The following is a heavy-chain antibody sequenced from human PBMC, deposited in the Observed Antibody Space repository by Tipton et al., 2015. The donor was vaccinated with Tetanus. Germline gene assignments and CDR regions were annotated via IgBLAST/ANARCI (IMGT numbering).Heavy chain of an antibody. D-gene: IGHD3-10*01. CDR1: GGSISSGDYS. J-gene: IGHJ6*02. CDR3: ARVKGTYNHYGLDV. V-gene: IGHV4-30-2*01. CDR2: IYDGGST. Sequence: TLSLTCAVSGGSISSGDYSWSWIRQPPGKGLEWIGYIYDGGSTYYNPSLKSRVTISEDRSKNQISLRLRSVTAADTAVYYCARVKGTYNHYGLDVWGQGTTVTVAS.